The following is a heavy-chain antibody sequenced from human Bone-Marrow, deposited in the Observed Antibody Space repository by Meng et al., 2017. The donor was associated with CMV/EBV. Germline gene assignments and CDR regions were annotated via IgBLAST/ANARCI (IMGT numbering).Heavy chain of an antibody. CDR3: ARHVVTTSEYRYGYYYYGMDV. J-gene: IGHJ6*02. CDR1: GGSISSSTYY. CDR2: TYYSGGT. D-gene: IGHD5-18*01. Sequence: SETLSLTCTVSGGSISSSTYYWGWIRQPPGKGLEGIGSTYYSGGTYYNPSLQSRVTISVDTSKNQFSLKLSPVTAAVTAVYYCARHVVTTSEYRYGYYYYGMDVWGQGTTVTVSS. V-gene: IGHV4-39*01.